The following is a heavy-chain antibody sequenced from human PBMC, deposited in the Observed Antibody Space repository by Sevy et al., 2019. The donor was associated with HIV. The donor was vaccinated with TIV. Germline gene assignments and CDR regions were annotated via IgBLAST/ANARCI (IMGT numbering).Heavy chain of an antibody. CDR2: IYSDGRT. V-gene: IGHV3-66*01. D-gene: IGHD3-22*01. J-gene: IGHJ6*02. CDR1: GFSLESYW. CDR3: ARDRYYDASGYYYYYYGMDV. Sequence: GGSLRLSCVASGFSLESYWMNWVRQAPGKGLELVSVIYSDGRTYYADSVKGRFTISRDNSKNTLYLHMNNLRPEDTAVYYCARDRYYDASGYYYYYYGMDVWGQGTTVTVSS.